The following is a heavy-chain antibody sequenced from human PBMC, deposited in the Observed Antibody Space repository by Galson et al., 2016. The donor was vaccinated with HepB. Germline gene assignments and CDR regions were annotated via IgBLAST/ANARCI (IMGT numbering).Heavy chain of an antibody. CDR2: IYYTGKT. D-gene: IGHD6-13*01. CDR1: GGSISYSNYY. Sequence: LSLTCSCFGGSISYSNYYWGWVRQPPGTGLEWIGGIYYTGKTYYNPSLKSRVTISVDTSKNQFSLKLRSVTATDTAIYYCARGKQQLVNDYWGQGSLVTVSS. CDR3: ARGKQQLVNDY. V-gene: IGHV4-39*01. J-gene: IGHJ4*02.